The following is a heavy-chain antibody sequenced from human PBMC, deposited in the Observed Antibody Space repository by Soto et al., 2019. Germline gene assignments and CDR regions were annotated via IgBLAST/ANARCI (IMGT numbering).Heavy chain of an antibody. CDR3: VGERGPGGGSDSYWLGP. J-gene: IGHJ5*02. D-gene: IGHD2-8*02. CDR1: GGTFSSYA. Sequence: QVQLVQSGAEVKKPGSSVKVSCKASGGTFSSYAISWVRQAPGQGLEWMGEIIPSFGTANYAQKFQGRVTISADESRRTGDPELVSVSYSDKAVSFSVGERGPGGGSDSYWLGPCGKGTLVTVSS. V-gene: IGHV1-69*12. CDR2: IIPSFGTA.